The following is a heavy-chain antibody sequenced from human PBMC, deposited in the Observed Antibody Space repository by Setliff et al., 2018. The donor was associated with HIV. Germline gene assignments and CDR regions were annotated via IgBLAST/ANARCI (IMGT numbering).Heavy chain of an antibody. V-gene: IGHV1-69*04. Sequence: SVKVSCKASGGSFTSYTFSWVRQAPGQGLEWMGRIIPIVTIAHYAEQFVGRVTITADKSTSTTYMEVSSLRSEDTAVYYCARERPGDHYESTGYQLADWFDPWGQGTLVAVSS. CDR3: ARERPGDHYESTGYQLADWFDP. J-gene: IGHJ5*02. CDR2: IIPIVTIA. D-gene: IGHD3-22*01. CDR1: GGSFTSYT.